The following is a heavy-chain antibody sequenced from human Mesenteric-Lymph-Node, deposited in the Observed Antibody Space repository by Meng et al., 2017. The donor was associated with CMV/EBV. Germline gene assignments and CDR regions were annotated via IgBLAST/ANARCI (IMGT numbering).Heavy chain of an antibody. CDR2: IRYDGSNK. V-gene: IGHV3-30*02. D-gene: IGHD3-10*01. Sequence: GESLKISCAASGFTFNSYGMHWVRQAPGKGLEWVAFIRYDGSNKYYADSVKGRFTISRDNSKNTLYLQMNSLRAEDTAVYYCAKQVVRGAYDMDVWGQGTTVTVSS. CDR1: GFTFNSYG. CDR3: AKQVVRGAYDMDV. J-gene: IGHJ6*02.